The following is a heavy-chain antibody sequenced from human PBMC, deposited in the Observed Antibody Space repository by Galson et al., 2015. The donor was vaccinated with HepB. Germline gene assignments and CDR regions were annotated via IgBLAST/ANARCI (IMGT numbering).Heavy chain of an antibody. D-gene: IGHD2-15*01. Sequence: SVKVSCKASGGTFSSYTISWVRQAPGQGLEWMGRTIPILGIANYAQKFQGRVTITADKSTSTAYMELSSLRSEDTAVYYCARHPEGYCSGGSCYGFDLWGRGTLVTVSS. CDR3: ARHPEGYCSGGSCYGFDL. V-gene: IGHV1-69*02. CDR2: TIPILGIA. J-gene: IGHJ2*01. CDR1: GGTFSSYT.